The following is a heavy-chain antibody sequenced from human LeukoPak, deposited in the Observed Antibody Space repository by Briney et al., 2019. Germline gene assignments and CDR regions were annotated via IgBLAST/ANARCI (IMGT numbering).Heavy chain of an antibody. CDR2: IYYSGST. D-gene: IGHD1-26*01. CDR1: GGSISSYY. J-gene: IGHJ5*02. CDR3: ARGGGSYFWFDP. Sequence: SETLSLTCTVSGGSISSYYWSWIRQPPGKGLEWIGYIYYSGSTNYNPSLKSRVTISVDTSKNQFSLKLSSVTAADTAVYYCARGGGSYFWFDPWGQGTLVTVSS. V-gene: IGHV4-59*01.